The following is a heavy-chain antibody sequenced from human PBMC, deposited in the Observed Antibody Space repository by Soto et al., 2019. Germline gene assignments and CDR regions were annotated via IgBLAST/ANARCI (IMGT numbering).Heavy chain of an antibody. J-gene: IGHJ4*02. CDR2: IYYSGST. D-gene: IGHD5-12*01. V-gene: IGHV4-39*01. CDR1: GVAIRSSSYY. Sequence: PSETLSLTCAVSGVAIRSSSYYWGWIRQPPGKGLEWIGSIYYSGSTYYNPSLKSRVTISVDTSKNQFSLKLSSVTAADTAVYYCARRLNRVRWLQLGYFDYWGQGTLVTVS. CDR3: ARRLNRVRWLQLGYFDY.